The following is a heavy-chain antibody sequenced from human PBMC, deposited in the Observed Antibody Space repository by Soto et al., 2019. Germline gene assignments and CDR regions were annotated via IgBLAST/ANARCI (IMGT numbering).Heavy chain of an antibody. CDR1: GFTFRSYA. J-gene: IGHJ6*02. CDR2: ISYDGSNK. Sequence: GALRLSCTASGFTFRSYAMHRVRQAPGKGLEWVAVISYDGSNKYYADSVKGRFTISRDNSKNTLYLQMNSLRAEDTDVYYCARDPVVVVAATPTIYYYYGMDVWGQGTKVTVS. D-gene: IGHD2-15*01. CDR3: ARDPVVVVAATPTIYYYYGMDV. V-gene: IGHV3-30-3*01.